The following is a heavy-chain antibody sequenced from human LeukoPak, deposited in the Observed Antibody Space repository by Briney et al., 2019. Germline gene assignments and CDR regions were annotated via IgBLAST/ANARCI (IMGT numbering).Heavy chain of an antibody. Sequence: SETLSLTCTVTGGSISSSSYYWGWIRQPPGKGLEWIGSIYYSGSTYYNPSLKSRVTISVDTSKNQFSLKLSSVTAADTAVYYCARDDYKSWFDPWGQGTLVTVSS. CDR3: ARDDYKSWFDP. J-gene: IGHJ5*02. V-gene: IGHV4-39*02. CDR1: GGSISSSSYY. CDR2: IYYSGST. D-gene: IGHD4-11*01.